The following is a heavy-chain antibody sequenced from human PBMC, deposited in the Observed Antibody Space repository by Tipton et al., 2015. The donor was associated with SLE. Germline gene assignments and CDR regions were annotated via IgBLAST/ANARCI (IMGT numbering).Heavy chain of an antibody. J-gene: IGHJ6*02. D-gene: IGHD1-26*01. Sequence: GSLRLSCAASGFTFSSYSMNWVRQAPGKGLEWVSSISSSSSYIYYADSVKGRFTISRDNAKNSLYLQMNSLRAEDTAVYYCARVLVGDYYYGMDVWGQGTTVTVSS. V-gene: IGHV3-21*01. CDR2: ISSSSSYI. CDR3: ARVLVGDYYYGMDV. CDR1: GFTFSSYS.